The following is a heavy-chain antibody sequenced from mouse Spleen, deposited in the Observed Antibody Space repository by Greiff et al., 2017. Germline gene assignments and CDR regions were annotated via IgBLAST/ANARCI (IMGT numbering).Heavy chain of an antibody. CDR1: GFSLTSYA. CDR3: ARNGYGSSQAWFAY. V-gene: IGHV2-9-1*01. Sequence: VMLVESGPGLVAPSQSLSITCTVSGFSLTSYAISWVRQPPGKGLEWLGVIWTGGGTNYNSALKSRLSISKDNSKSQVFLKMNSLQTDDTARYYCARNGYGSSQAWFAYWGQGTLVTVSA. J-gene: IGHJ3*01. D-gene: IGHD1-1*01. CDR2: IWTGGGT.